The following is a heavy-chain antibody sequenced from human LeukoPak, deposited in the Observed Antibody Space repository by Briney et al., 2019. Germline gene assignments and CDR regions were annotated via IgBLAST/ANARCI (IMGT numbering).Heavy chain of an antibody. D-gene: IGHD2-15*01. CDR1: GGSISSSNW. CDR3: ARGPYCSGGSCYRGYYFDY. CDR2: IYHSGST. V-gene: IGHV4-4*02. Sequence: SETLSLTCAVSGGSISSSNWWSWVRQPPGKGLEWIGEIYHSGSTNYNPSLKSRVTISVDKSKNQFSLKLSSVTAADTAVYYCARGPYCSGGSCYRGYYFDYWGQGTLVTVSS. J-gene: IGHJ4*02.